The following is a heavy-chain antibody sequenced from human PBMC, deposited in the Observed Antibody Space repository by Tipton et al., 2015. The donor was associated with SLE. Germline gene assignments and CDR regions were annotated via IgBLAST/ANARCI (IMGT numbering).Heavy chain of an antibody. CDR1: GFTFSSYG. Sequence: SLRLSCAASGFTFSSYGMHWVRQAPGKGLEWVSLISWDGGSTYYADSVKGRFTISRDNSKNSLYLQMNSLRTEDTALYYCAKDIMGATFAFDIWGQGTMVTVSS. J-gene: IGHJ3*02. CDR3: AKDIMGATFAFDI. D-gene: IGHD1-26*01. CDR2: ISWDGGST. V-gene: IGHV3-43*01.